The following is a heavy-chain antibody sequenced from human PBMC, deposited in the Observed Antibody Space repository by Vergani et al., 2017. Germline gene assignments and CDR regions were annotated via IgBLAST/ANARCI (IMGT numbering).Heavy chain of an antibody. V-gene: IGHV1-3*04. CDR1: GYTFTSYA. CDR2: INTGNGNT. D-gene: IGHD2-2*01. Sequence: QVQLVQSGAEVKKPGASVKVSCKASGYTFTSYAMHWVRQAPGQRLEWMGWINTGNGNTKYSQKFQGRVTITRDTSASTAYMELSSLRSEDTAVYDCASDRGIVVVPAAMGFDPWGQGTLVTVSS. J-gene: IGHJ5*02. CDR3: ASDRGIVVVPAAMGFDP.